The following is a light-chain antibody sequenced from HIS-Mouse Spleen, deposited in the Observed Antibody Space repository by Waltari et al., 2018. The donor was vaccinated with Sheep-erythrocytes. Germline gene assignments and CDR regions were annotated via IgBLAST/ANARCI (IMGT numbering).Light chain of an antibody. Sequence: SSELTQPPSVSVSPGQTASITCSGDKLGDKYACWYQQKPGQSPVLVIYQDTKRPSGFPERFSGSNSGNTATLTLSGTQAMDEADYYCQAWDSSIVVFGGGTKLTVL. CDR1: KLGDKY. CDR3: QAWDSSIVV. V-gene: IGLV3-1*01. J-gene: IGLJ2*01. CDR2: QDT.